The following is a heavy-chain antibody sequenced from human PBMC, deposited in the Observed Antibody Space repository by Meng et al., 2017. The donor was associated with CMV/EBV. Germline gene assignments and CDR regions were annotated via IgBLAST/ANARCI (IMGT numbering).Heavy chain of an antibody. D-gene: IGHD2-2*01. CDR2: INPNTGGT. Sequence: ASVKVSCKASGYTFTGYYIHWVRQAPGQGLEWMGWINPNTGGTNYAQKFQGRVTMTTDTSISTAYMELSRLRSDDTAVYYCARKLVEPAASSYGLDVWGQGTTVTVSS. V-gene: IGHV1-2*02. J-gene: IGHJ6*02. CDR3: ARKLVEPAASSYGLDV. CDR1: GYTFTGYY.